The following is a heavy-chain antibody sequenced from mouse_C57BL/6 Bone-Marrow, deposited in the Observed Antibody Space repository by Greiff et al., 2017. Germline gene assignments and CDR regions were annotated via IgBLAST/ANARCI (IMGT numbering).Heavy chain of an antibody. CDR1: GYTFTSYW. CDR3: AREGYDGSSLYYVVY. Sequence: QVQLQQPGAELVMPGASVKLSCKASGYTFTSYWMHWVKQRPGQGLEWIGEIDPSDSYTNYNQKFKGKSTLTVDKSSSTAYMRLSSLTSGDSPVYYCAREGYDGSSLYYVVYWGQGSTLTVSS. D-gene: IGHD1-1*01. J-gene: IGHJ2*01. CDR2: IDPSDSYT. V-gene: IGHV1-69*01.